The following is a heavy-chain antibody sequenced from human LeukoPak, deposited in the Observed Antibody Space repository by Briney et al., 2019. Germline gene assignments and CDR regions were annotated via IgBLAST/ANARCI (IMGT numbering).Heavy chain of an antibody. Sequence: ASVKVSCKASGYTFTGYYMHWVRQAPGQGLEWMGWINPNSGGTNYAQKFQGRVTMTRDTSINTAYMDLYRLRPDDTAVYYCVRSPTSGTYYNRPYYFDYWGQGTLVTVSS. D-gene: IGHD3-10*01. CDR3: VRSPTSGTYYNRPYYFDY. V-gene: IGHV1-2*02. J-gene: IGHJ4*02. CDR1: GYTFTGYY. CDR2: INPNSGGT.